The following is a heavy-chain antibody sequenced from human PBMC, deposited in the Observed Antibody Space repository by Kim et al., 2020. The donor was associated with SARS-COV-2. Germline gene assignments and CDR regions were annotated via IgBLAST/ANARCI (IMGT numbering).Heavy chain of an antibody. CDR2: IGGGGGTR. J-gene: IGHJ4*02. D-gene: IGHD5-12*01. V-gene: IGHV3-23*01. CDR1: GFTFNTCA. Sequence: GGSLRLSCAASGFTFNTCAMAWVRQTPGKGLEWVASIGGGGGTRSYADSAKGRFTISRDNSKDMLYLQLSSLRVEDTAVYHCVKDIWGYDQPFESWGQGTLVTVSS. CDR3: VKDIWGYDQPFES.